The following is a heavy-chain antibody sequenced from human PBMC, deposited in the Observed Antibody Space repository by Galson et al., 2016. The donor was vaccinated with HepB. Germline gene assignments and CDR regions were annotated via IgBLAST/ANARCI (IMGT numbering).Heavy chain of an antibody. CDR3: ARGGASSAGGS. CDR1: GFTFNNYA. J-gene: IGHJ5*02. V-gene: IGHV3-23*01. CDR2: ITHSGGIT. D-gene: IGHD1-26*01. Sequence: SLRLSCAASGFTFNNYAMTWVRQAPGKGLEWVAGITHSGGITSHADSVKGRFTISRDNSKNTVYLQMNSLRAEDTAVYYCARGGASSAGGSWGQGTLVTVSS.